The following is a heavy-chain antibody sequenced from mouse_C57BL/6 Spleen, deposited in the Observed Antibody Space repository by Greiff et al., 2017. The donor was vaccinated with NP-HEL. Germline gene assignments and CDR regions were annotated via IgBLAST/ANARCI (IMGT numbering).Heavy chain of an antibody. Sequence: QVQLQQPGAELVKPGASVKLSCKASGYTFTSYWMHWVKQRPGQGLEWIGMIHPNSGSTNYNEKFKSKAKLTVDKSSSTAYMQLSSLTSEDSAVYYCARIYYDYDGGVWFAYWGQGTLVTVSA. D-gene: IGHD2-4*01. CDR3: ARIYYDYDGGVWFAY. V-gene: IGHV1-64*01. J-gene: IGHJ3*01. CDR1: GYTFTSYW. CDR2: IHPNSGST.